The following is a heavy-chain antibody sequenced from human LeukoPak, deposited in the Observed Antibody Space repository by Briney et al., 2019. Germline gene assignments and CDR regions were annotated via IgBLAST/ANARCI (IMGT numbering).Heavy chain of an antibody. CDR2: INTNTRTP. CDR1: GYSFTKYA. J-gene: IGHJ3*02. Sequence: ASVKVSCKASGYSFTKYAMNWVRQAPGQGLEWMGWINTNTRTPTYAQGFIGRVVFSLGTSVSTAYLQISSLKAEGTAVYYCARGGFDSRWACDIWGQGTMVTVSS. D-gene: IGHD3-9*01. V-gene: IGHV7-4-1*02. CDR3: ARGGFDSRWACDI.